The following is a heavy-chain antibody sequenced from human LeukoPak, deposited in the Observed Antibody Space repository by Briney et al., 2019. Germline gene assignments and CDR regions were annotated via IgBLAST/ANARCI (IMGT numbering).Heavy chain of an antibody. CDR3: ARPGYSSPGPLDAFDI. Sequence: GESLKISCKGSGYSFTSYWIGWVRQMPGKGLEWMGIIYPGDSDTRYSPSFQGQVTISADKSISTAYLQWSSLKASDTVMYYCARPGYSSPGPLDAFDIWGQGTMVTASS. CDR2: IYPGDSDT. CDR1: GYSFTSYW. V-gene: IGHV5-51*01. D-gene: IGHD6-13*01. J-gene: IGHJ3*02.